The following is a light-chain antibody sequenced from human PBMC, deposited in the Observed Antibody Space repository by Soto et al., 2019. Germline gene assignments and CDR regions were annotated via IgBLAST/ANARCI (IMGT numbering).Light chain of an antibody. CDR1: QSISSS. Sequence: EIVMTQSPATLSVSPGEGVTLSCRASQSISSSLAWYQQIPGQAPRLLIYGASTRATGVPARFSGSGSGTEFTLTISSLRSGDFAVYFCQQYNNWPPITFGQGTRLEIK. CDR2: GAS. CDR3: QQYNNWPPIT. J-gene: IGKJ5*01. V-gene: IGKV3-15*01.